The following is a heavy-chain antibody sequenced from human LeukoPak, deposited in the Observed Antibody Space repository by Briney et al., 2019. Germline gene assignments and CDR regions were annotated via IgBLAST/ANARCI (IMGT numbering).Heavy chain of an antibody. V-gene: IGHV3-53*01. CDR2: IYSGGMT. CDR1: GFTFSNGW. J-gene: IGHJ6*03. CDR3: YARPVLPAAFLPSGNYMDV. Sequence: GGSLRLSCAASGFTFSNGWMSWVRQAPGKGLEWLSVIYSGGMTYYADSVKGRSIISRDNSKNTLYLQMNRLRAEDTAVYYCYARPVLPAAFLPSGNYMDVWGKGTTVTVSS. D-gene: IGHD2-2*01.